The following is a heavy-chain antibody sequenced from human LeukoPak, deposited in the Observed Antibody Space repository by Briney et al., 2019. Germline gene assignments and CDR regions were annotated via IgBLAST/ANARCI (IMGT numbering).Heavy chain of an antibody. CDR1: GYSFTSYW. CDR2: IYPGDSDT. Sequence: GESLKISCKGSGYSFTSYWIGWVRQMPGKGLEWMGIIYPGDSDTRYSPSFQGQVTISVDKSISTAYLQWSSLKASDTAMYYCARQPPYSGGWYGADYWGQGTLVTVSS. J-gene: IGHJ4*02. CDR3: ARQPPYSGGWYGADY. D-gene: IGHD6-19*01. V-gene: IGHV5-51*01.